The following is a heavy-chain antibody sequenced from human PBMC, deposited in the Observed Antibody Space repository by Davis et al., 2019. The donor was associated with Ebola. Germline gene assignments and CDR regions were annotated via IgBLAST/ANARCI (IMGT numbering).Heavy chain of an antibody. J-gene: IGHJ6*02. CDR1: GFTFSSYA. Sequence: SLKISCAASGFTFSSYAMHWVRQAPGKGLEWVAVISYDGSNKYYADSVKGRFTISRDNSKNTLYLQMNSLRAEDTAVYYCAKGRYCSGGSCVAPYYYYGMDVWGQGTTVTVSS. CDR3: AKGRYCSGGSCVAPYYYYGMDV. D-gene: IGHD2-15*01. CDR2: ISYDGSNK. V-gene: IGHV3-30-3*01.